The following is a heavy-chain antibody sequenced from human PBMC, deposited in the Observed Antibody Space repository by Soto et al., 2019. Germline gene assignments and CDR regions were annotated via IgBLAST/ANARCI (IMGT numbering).Heavy chain of an antibody. J-gene: IGHJ4*02. CDR1: SGSISSSNW. V-gene: IGHV4-4*02. CDR3: ARDTGAGLDY. Sequence: QVQLQESGPGLVKPSGTLSLTCAVSSGSISSSNWWSWVRQPPGKGLEWIGEIHHSGSTSYNPSLNSRFTISVDKSKNQFSLRLSSVTAADTAVYYCARDTGAGLDYWGQGTLVTVSS. D-gene: IGHD1-1*01. CDR2: IHHSGST.